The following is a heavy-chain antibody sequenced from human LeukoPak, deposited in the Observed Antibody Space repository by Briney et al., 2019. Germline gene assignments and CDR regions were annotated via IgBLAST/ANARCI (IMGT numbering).Heavy chain of an antibody. V-gene: IGHV3-11*01. CDR2: ISSGGSTI. CDR1: GFTFSDYY. D-gene: IGHD3-10*01. Sequence: PGGSLRLSCAASGFTFSDYYMSWIRQAPGKGLEWVSYISSGGSTIYYADSVKDRFTISRDNAKNSLYLQMNSLRAEDTAVYYCARGPGGVRGVIISSYFFDSWGQGTLVTVSS. J-gene: IGHJ4*02. CDR3: ARGPGGVRGVIISSYFFDS.